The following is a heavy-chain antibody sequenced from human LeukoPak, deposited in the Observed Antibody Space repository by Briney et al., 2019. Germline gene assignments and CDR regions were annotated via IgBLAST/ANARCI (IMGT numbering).Heavy chain of an antibody. D-gene: IGHD1-26*01. J-gene: IGHJ5*02. V-gene: IGHV3-21*01. CDR3: ARHQTTRTSRTYYSWFDP. CDR1: GFSFTNYN. CDR2: ISARSLYI. Sequence: PGGSLRLSCAASGFSFTNYNMNWVRQSLGRGLEWVSSISARSLYIFYAASVKGRFTISRESTKNLVYLKMKILRGADTAFYYCARHQTTRTSRTYYSWFDPWGQRTLVTVSS.